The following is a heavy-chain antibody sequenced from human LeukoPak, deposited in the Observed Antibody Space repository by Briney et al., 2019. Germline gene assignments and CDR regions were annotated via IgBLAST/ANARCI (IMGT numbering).Heavy chain of an antibody. CDR2: ISGHTRDT. CDR3: AKDPGTYYYDSSYYTG. J-gene: IGHJ4*02. D-gene: IGHD3-22*01. Sequence: GESLRLSCAASGFIFSSYAMRWVRQDPGKGLEWVSSISGHTRDTYYADSVKGRFTVSRDNSKNTLYLQMNSLRAEDTAVYYCAKDPGTYYYDSSYYTGWGQGALVTVSS. CDR1: GFIFSSYA. V-gene: IGHV3-23*01.